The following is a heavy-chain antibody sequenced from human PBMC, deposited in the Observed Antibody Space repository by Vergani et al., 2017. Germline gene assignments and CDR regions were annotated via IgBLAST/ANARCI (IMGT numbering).Heavy chain of an antibody. CDR1: GFTFSDYY. CDR2: ISSSGSTI. CDR3: AKETTVADYYFDY. Sequence: QVQLVESGGGLVKPGGSLRLSCAASGFTFSDYYMSWIRQAPGKGLEWVSYISSSGSTIYYADSVKGRFTISRDNSKNTLYLQMNSLRAEDTAVYYCAKETTVADYYFDYWGQGTLVTVSS. J-gene: IGHJ4*02. V-gene: IGHV3-11*04. D-gene: IGHD6-19*01.